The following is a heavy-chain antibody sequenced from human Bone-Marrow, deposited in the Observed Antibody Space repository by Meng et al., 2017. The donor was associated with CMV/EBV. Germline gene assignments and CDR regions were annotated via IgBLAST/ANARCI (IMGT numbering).Heavy chain of an antibody. CDR1: GGSVSSGSYY. D-gene: IGHD3-3*01. J-gene: IGHJ4*02. V-gene: IGHV4-61*01. Sequence: SETLSLTCTVSGGSVSSGSYYWSWIRQPPGKGLEWIGYIYYSGSTNYNPSLKSRVTISVDTSKNQFSLKLSSVTAADTAVYYCARVLDFWSGYYFDYWGQGTLVTVSS. CDR3: ARVLDFWSGYYFDY. CDR2: IYYSGST.